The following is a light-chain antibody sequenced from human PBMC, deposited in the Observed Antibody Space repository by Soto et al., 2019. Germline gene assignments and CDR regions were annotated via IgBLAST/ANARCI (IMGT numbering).Light chain of an antibody. CDR3: LLSYSGGRGV. J-gene: IGLJ3*02. CDR2: DIS. CDR1: TGAVTSGHY. V-gene: IGLV7-46*01. Sequence: QAVVTQEPSLTVSPGGTVTLTCGSTTGAVTSGHYPYWFQQKPGQAPMTLIFDISNKCSWTPARVSGSLLGGKAALTLSGAQPEDEADYYCLLSYSGGRGVFGGGTKLTVL.